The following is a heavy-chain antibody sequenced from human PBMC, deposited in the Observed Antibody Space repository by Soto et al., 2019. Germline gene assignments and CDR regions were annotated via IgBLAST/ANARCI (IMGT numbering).Heavy chain of an antibody. Sequence: ASVKVSCKASGGTFSSYAISWVRQAPGQGLEWMGGIIPIFGTANYAQKFQGRVTITADESTSTAYMELSSLRSEDTAVYYCARFVIGGYGDYSEYFQHWGQGTLVTVSS. CDR3: ARFVIGGYGDYSEYFQH. CDR1: GGTFSSYA. CDR2: IIPIFGTA. D-gene: IGHD4-17*01. V-gene: IGHV1-69*13. J-gene: IGHJ1*01.